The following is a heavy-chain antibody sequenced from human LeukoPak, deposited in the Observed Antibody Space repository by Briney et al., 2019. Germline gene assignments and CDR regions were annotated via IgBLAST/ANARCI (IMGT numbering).Heavy chain of an antibody. V-gene: IGHV3-7*01. J-gene: IGHJ4*02. CDR2: IKQDGSEK. CDR3: ARGPTPSYYYGSGSYYSLDF. Sequence: GGSLRLSCAASGFTFNSYWMSWVRQTPGKGLEWVANIKQDGSEKYYVGSVKGRFTISRDNAKSSLFLEMNSLRVDDTAVYYCARGPTPSYYYGSGSYYSLDFWGQGALVTVSS. D-gene: IGHD3-10*01. CDR1: GFTFNSYW.